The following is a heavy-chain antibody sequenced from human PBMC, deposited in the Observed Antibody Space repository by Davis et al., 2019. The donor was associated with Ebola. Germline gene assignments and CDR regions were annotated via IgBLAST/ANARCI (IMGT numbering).Heavy chain of an antibody. CDR1: GFAFSSFW. CDR2: VREKGNNYAT. CDR3: SRQPKGSSRLDP. V-gene: IGHV3-73*01. J-gene: IGHJ5*02. D-gene: IGHD6-6*01. Sequence: PGGSLRLSCAASGFAFSSFWVTWVRQAPGKGLEWVGRVREKGNNYATGYAESVKGRFTVSRDDSTNTAYLQMNSLKTEDTAVYYCSRQPKGSSRLDPWGQGTLVTVSS.